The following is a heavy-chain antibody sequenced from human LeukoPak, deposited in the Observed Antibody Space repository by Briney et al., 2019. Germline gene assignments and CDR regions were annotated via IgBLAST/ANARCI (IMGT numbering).Heavy chain of an antibody. CDR3: ARLGRSYYYYYYMDV. CDR2: IKQDGSEK. V-gene: IGHV3-7*01. J-gene: IGHJ6*03. Sequence: PGGSLRLSCTASGFTFSSYWMSWVRQAPGKGLEWVANIKQDGSEKYYVDSVKGRFTISRDNAKNSLYLQMNSLRAEDTAVYYCARLGRSYYYYYYMDVWGKGTTVTVSS. CDR1: GFTFSSYW.